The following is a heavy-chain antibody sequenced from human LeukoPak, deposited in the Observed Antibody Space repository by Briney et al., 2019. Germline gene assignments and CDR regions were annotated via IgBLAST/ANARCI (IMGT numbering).Heavy chain of an antibody. CDR3: AKELRGYSYGLRNNWFDP. J-gene: IGHJ5*02. D-gene: IGHD5-18*01. CDR2: ISYDGSNK. Sequence: GGSLRLSCAASGFTFSSYGMHWVRQAPGKGLEWVAVISYDGSNKYYADSVKGRFTISRDNSKNTLYLQMNSPRAEGTAVYYCAKELRGYSYGLRNNWFDPWGQGTLVTVSS. CDR1: GFTFSSYG. V-gene: IGHV3-30*18.